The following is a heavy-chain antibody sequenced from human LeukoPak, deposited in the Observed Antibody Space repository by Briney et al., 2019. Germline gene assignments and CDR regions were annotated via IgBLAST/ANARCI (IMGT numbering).Heavy chain of an antibody. CDR1: GLTFSSYA. D-gene: IGHD6-19*01. CDR3: AREFVAGTGTPYFDY. CDR2: ISYDGSNK. V-gene: IGHV3-30*04. J-gene: IGHJ4*02. Sequence: GGSLRLSCAASGLTFSSYAMHWVRQAPGKGLEWVAVISYDGSNKYYEDSVKGRFTISRDNSKNTLYLQMNSLRAEDTAVYYCAREFVAGTGTPYFDYWGQGTLVTVSS.